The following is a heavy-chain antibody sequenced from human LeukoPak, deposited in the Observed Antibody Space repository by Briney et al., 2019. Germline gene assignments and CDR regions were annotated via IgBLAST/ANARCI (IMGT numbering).Heavy chain of an antibody. CDR2: INRDGTEK. J-gene: IGHJ4*02. CDR1: GFNFSDSR. Sequence: HPGGSLRLSCATSGFNFSDSRMTWVRQAPGQGLQWVANINRDGTEKHFLDSVEGRFTISRDNAKKSLYLQMSSLRPQDTAVYFCVRGDWYFESWGQGTLVTVSS. D-gene: IGHD2-21*01. CDR3: VRGDWYFES. V-gene: IGHV3-7*04.